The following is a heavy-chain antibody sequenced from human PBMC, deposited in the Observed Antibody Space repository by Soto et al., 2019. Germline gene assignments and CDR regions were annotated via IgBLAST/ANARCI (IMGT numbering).Heavy chain of an antibody. CDR1: GGSISSDNYY. V-gene: IGHV4-39*01. J-gene: IGHJ4*02. CDR3: ATLVAGLGSGY. Sequence: PSETVSLTCTVSGGSISSDNYYWAWIRQPPGKGLEWIGSIYYSGTTFYNASLKSRVTISVDTSKNQFSLKLSSVTAADTAVFYCATLVAGLGSGYWGQGTLVTVSS. CDR2: IYYSGTT. D-gene: IGHD6-13*01.